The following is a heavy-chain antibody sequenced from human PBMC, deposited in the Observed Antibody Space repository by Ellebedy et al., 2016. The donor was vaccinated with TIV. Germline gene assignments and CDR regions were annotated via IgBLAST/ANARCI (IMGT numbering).Heavy chain of an antibody. V-gene: IGHV1-2*02. CDR3: ARLIVVVTAIPYGMDV. D-gene: IGHD2-21*02. Sequence: ASVKVSCKTSGYSLTGHYIHWVRQAPGQGLEWMGWINPDSGGTNYAQKFQGRVTVTRDTSISTAYMELSRLRSDDTAVYYCARLIVVVTAIPYGMDVWGQGTTVTVSS. J-gene: IGHJ6*02. CDR2: INPDSGGT. CDR1: GYSLTGHY.